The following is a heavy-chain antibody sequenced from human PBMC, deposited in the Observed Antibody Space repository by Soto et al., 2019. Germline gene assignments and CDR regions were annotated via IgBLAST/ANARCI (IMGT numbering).Heavy chain of an antibody. Sequence: PGGSPRLSLLTAGFYLRSYCLHWGPPAPGRGLECVAVIWYDGKNIFYADSVKGRFTISRDNSKNTLYLQMNSLRAEDTAIYYCARGNRHNSGARDYWGQGTLVTVSS. D-gene: IGHD1-1*01. V-gene: IGHV3-33*01. CDR2: IWYDGKNI. CDR1: GFYLRSYC. J-gene: IGHJ4*02. CDR3: ARGNRHNSGARDY.